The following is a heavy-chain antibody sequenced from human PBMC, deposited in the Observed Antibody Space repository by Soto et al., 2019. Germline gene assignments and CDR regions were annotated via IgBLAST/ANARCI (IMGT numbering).Heavy chain of an antibody. CDR2: ISYDGNNK. D-gene: IGHD3-10*01. CDR1: GFTFSSYD. CDR3: AKLITMVRGVIMDAFDI. V-gene: IGHV3-30*18. J-gene: IGHJ3*02. Sequence: QVQLVESGGGVVQPGRSLRLSCVASGFTFSSYDIHWVRQAPGKGLEWVALISYDGNNKYYADSVKGRFTISRDNSKNTLYLQMNSLRAEDTAVYYCAKLITMVRGVIMDAFDIWGQGTMVTVSS.